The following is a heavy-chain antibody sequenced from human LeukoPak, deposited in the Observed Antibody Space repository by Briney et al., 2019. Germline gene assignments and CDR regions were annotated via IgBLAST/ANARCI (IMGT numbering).Heavy chain of an antibody. Sequence: GGSLTLSCPASGFILSSYWMSWVRQAAGKGLEWVANIKQDESENYHVDSLKGRFTISRDNAKNSMYLQMNSLRAEDTAVYYCARDKIEGPTKLDYWGQGILVTVSS. CDR3: ARDKIEGPTKLDY. CDR1: GFILSSYW. CDR2: IKQDESEN. J-gene: IGHJ4*02. D-gene: IGHD1-1*01. V-gene: IGHV3-7*01.